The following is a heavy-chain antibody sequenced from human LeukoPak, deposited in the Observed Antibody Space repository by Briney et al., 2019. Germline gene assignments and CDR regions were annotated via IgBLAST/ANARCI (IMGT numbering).Heavy chain of an antibody. CDR3: ARGGYSSFDPFDY. V-gene: IGHV1-2*02. CDR2: INPISGVT. Sequence: GASVKVSCKASGYTFTGYYMHWVRQAPGQGLEWMGWINPISGVTNFAQNFLGRVSMSRDTSIRTAYLDMYSLTFDDTAVFYCARGGYSSFDPFDYWGQGTLVTVSS. D-gene: IGHD5-12*01. CDR1: GYTFTGYY. J-gene: IGHJ4*02.